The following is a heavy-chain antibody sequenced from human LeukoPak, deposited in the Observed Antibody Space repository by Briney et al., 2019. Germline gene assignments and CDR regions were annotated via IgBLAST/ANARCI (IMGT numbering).Heavy chain of an antibody. CDR1: GFTFSTYK. Sequence: LRLSCAASGFTFSTYKMNWVRQAPGKGLEWIGEINHSGSTNYNPSLKSRVTISVDTSKNQFSLKLRSVTAADTAVYYCAREVDDSSGYYRYYFDYWGQGTLVTVSS. V-gene: IGHV4-34*09. D-gene: IGHD3-22*01. CDR3: AREVDDSSGYYRYYFDY. CDR2: INHSGST. J-gene: IGHJ4*02.